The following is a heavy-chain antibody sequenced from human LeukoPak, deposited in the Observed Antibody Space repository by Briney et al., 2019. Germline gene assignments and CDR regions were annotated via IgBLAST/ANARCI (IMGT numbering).Heavy chain of an antibody. V-gene: IGHV3-43*02. Sequence: PGGSLRLSCAASGFTFSSYAMSWVRQAPGKGLEWVSLISGDGGSTYYADSVKGRFTISRDNSKNSLYLQMNSLRTEDTALYYCAKEENYYDSSGEPYFQHWGQGTLVTVSS. CDR3: AKEENYYDSSGEPYFQH. D-gene: IGHD3-22*01. CDR2: ISGDGGST. CDR1: GFTFSSYA. J-gene: IGHJ1*01.